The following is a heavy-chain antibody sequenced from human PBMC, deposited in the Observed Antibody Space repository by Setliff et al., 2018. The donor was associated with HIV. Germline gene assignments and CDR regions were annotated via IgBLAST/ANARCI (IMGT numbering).Heavy chain of an antibody. Sequence: PSETLSLTCAVYGGSFGDYSWSWIRQPPGKGLEWIGEINHSGGTEYNPSLKSRVTMSLDTSKNQFSLKLTSVTDADTAVYYCARQGYNYDSSGYLIPAGYFQHWGQGTLVTVSS. CDR2: INHSGGT. CDR3: ARQGYNYDSSGYLIPAGYFQH. D-gene: IGHD3-22*01. V-gene: IGHV4-34*01. J-gene: IGHJ1*01. CDR1: GGSFGDYS.